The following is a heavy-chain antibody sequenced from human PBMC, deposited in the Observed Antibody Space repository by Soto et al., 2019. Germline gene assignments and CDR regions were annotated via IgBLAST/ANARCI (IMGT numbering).Heavy chain of an antibody. CDR1: GGTFNTYT. J-gene: IGHJ4*02. Sequence: GASVKVSCKASGGTFNTYTIGWVRQAPGQGVEWMGAIIAVFRSVNYAQNFQGRVTIAADESTTTAYMELSSLRSEDTAVYYCAAKSGYPYYFDSWGQGTLVTVSS. CDR3: AAKSGYPYYFDS. CDR2: IIAVFRSV. V-gene: IGHV1-69*13. D-gene: IGHD3-3*01.